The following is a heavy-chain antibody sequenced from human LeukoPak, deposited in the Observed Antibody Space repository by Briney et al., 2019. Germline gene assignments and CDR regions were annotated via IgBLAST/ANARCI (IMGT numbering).Heavy chain of an antibody. D-gene: IGHD6-13*01. CDR3: ARMNRCSSSWYKDY. Sequence: SETLSLTCTVSGGSISSTTYYWGWIRQPPGKGLEWIGSIYYSGSTYYNPSLKSRVTISVDTSKNQFSLNLSSVTAADTAVYYCARMNRCSSSWYKDYWGQGTLVTVSS. CDR2: IYYSGST. J-gene: IGHJ4*02. V-gene: IGHV4-39*07. CDR1: GGSISSTTYY.